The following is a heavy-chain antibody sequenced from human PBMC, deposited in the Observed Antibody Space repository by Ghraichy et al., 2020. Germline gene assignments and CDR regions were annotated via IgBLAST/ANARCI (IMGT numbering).Heavy chain of an antibody. V-gene: IGHV3-23*01. D-gene: IGHD6-6*01. J-gene: IGHJ6*03. CDR2: ISGSGGST. Sequence: GGSLRLSCAATGFTFSSYAMSWVRQAPGKGLEWVSGISGSGGSTYYADSVKGRFTISRDNSKNTLYLQMNSLRAEDTAVYYCAKQGGSSSSVCCYHMDVWGKGTTVTVSS. CDR3: AKQGGSSSSVCCYHMDV. CDR1: GFTFSSYA.